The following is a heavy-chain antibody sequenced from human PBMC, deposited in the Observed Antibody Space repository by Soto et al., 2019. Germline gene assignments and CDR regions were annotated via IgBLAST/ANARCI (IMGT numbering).Heavy chain of an antibody. V-gene: IGHV4-31*03. D-gene: IGHD5-18*01. CDR3: ARGGRGYSYGDFHY. CDR2: IYYSGST. Sequence: SETLSLTCTVSGGSISSGGYFWSWIRQHPGKGLEWIGYIYYSGSTYYNPSLKSRVSISVDTSKNQFSLKLTSVTAADTALYYCARGGRGYSYGDFHYWGQGTLVTVSS. J-gene: IGHJ4*02. CDR1: GGSISSGGYF.